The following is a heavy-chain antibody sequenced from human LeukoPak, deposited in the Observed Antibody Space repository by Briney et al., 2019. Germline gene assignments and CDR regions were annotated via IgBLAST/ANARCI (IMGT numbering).Heavy chain of an antibody. V-gene: IGHV1-2*02. Sequence: ASVKVSCKASGYTFTGYYMHWVRQAPGQGLEWMGWINPNSGGTNYAQKFQGRVTMTRDTSISTAYMELSRLRSDDTAVYYCARYDSGYDYRAIDYWGQGTLVTVSS. CDR2: INPNSGGT. CDR3: ARYDSGYDYRAIDY. J-gene: IGHJ4*02. D-gene: IGHD5-12*01. CDR1: GYTFTGYY.